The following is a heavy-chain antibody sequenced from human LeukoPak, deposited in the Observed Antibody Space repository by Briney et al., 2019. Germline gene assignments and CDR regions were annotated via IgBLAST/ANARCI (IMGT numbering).Heavy chain of an antibody. CDR3: ARHITGTTSWFDP. V-gene: IGHV4-4*09. D-gene: IGHD1-7*01. Sequence: PSETLSLTCTVSGGSISSYYWSWIRQPPGRGLEWIGYIYTSGGTNYNPSLKSRVTISVATSKNQFSLKLSSVTAADTAVYYCARHITGTTSWFDPWGQGTLVTVSS. J-gene: IGHJ5*02. CDR1: GGSISSYY. CDR2: IYTSGGT.